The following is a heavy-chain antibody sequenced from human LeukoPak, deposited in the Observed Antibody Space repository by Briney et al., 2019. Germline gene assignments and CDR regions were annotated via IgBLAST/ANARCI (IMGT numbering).Heavy chain of an antibody. D-gene: IGHD3-10*01. Sequence: SETLSLTCAVYGGSFSGYCWSWIRQPPGKGLEWIGEINHSGSTNYNPSLKSRVTISVDTSKNQFSLKLSSVTAADTAVYYCARERITMVRGVIFTRFDPWGQGTLVTVSS. CDR2: INHSGST. CDR3: ARERITMVRGVIFTRFDP. V-gene: IGHV4-34*01. CDR1: GGSFSGYC. J-gene: IGHJ5*02.